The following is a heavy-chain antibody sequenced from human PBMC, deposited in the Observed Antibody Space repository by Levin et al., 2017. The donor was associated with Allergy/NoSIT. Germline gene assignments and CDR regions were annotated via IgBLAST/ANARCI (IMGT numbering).Heavy chain of an antibody. D-gene: IGHD2-15*01. V-gene: IGHV3-23*01. CDR1: GFTFSSYA. CDR3: AKDRRPKFIVVVVAATGFDY. CDR2: ISGSGGST. J-gene: IGHJ4*02. Sequence: GASVKVSCAASGFTFSSYAMSWVRQAPGKGLEWVSTISGSGGSTYYADSVKGRFTISRDNSKNTLYLQVNSLRAEDTAVYYCAKDRRPKFIVVVVAATGFDYWGQGTLVTVSS.